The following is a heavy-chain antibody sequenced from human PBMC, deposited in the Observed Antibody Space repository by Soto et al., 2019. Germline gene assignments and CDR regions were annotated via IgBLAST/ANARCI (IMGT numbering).Heavy chain of an antibody. CDR3: ARDHFDNDEQDCSGGSCYAENYYYYYGMDV. CDR1: GFTFSDYY. V-gene: IGHV3-11*06. CDR2: ISSSSSYT. D-gene: IGHD2-15*01. Sequence: GGSLRLSCAASGFTFSDYYMSWIRQAPGKGLEWVSYISSSSSYTNYADSVKGRFTISRDNAKNSLYLQMNSLRAEDTAVYYCARDHFDNDEQDCSGGSCYAENYYYYYGMDVWGQGTTVTVSS. J-gene: IGHJ6*02.